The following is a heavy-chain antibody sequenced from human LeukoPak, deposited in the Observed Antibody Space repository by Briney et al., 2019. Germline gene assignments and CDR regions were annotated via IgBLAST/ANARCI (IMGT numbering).Heavy chain of an antibody. J-gene: IGHJ4*02. CDR2: LSGSGSNT. Sequence: GRSLRLSCAASGFTFSSYAMSWVRQAPGKGLEWVSALSGSGSNTYYADSVKGRFTISRDNSKNTLYLQMNSLRAEDTAVYYCAKDRRPTTVVTYPSDWGQGTLVTVSS. V-gene: IGHV3-23*01. D-gene: IGHD4-11*01. CDR3: AKDRRPTTVVTYPSD. CDR1: GFTFSSYA.